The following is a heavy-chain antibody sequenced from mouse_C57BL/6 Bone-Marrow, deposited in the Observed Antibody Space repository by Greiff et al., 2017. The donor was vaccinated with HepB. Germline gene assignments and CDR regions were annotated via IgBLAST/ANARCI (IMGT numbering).Heavy chain of an antibody. CDR2: IYPRSGNT. D-gene: IGHD2-3*01. CDR1: GYTFTSYG. V-gene: IGHV1-81*01. CDR3: ARAMGTTRDY. Sequence: QVQLQHSGAELARPGASVKLSCKASGYTFTSYGISWVKQRTGQGLEWIGEIYPRSGNTYYNEKFKGKATLTADKSSSTAYMELRSLTSEDSAVYFCARAMGTTRDYWGQGTSVTVSS. J-gene: IGHJ4*01.